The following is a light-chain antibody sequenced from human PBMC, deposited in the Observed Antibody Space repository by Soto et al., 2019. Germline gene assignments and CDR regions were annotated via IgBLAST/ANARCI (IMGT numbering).Light chain of an antibody. CDR3: QQRSNWPPS. Sequence: EIVLTQSPATLSLSPGERATLSCRASQSVSSCLAWYQQKPGQAPRLLIYDASNRATGIPARFSGSGSGTDFTLTISNLEPEDFAVYYCQQRSNWPPSFGQGTRLEIK. CDR2: DAS. V-gene: IGKV3-11*01. J-gene: IGKJ5*01. CDR1: QSVSSC.